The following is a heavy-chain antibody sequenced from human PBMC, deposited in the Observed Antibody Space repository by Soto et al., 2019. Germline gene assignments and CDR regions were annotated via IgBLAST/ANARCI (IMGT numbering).Heavy chain of an antibody. V-gene: IGHV1-18*01. D-gene: IGHD6-13*01. CDR1: GYTFTIYV. Sequence: ASVKVACKASGYTFTIYVISLLRQAPGQGLEWMGWISAYNGNTNYAQKLQGRVTMTTDTSTSTAYMELRSLRSDDTAVYYCARDWAAAGLFDYWGQGTLVTVSA. CDR3: ARDWAAAGLFDY. CDR2: ISAYNGNT. J-gene: IGHJ4*02.